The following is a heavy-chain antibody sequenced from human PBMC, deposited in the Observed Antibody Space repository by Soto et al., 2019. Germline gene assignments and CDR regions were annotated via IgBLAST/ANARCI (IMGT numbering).Heavy chain of an antibody. D-gene: IGHD3-3*01. CDR2: ISWNSGSI. Sequence: EVQLVESGGGLVQPGRSLRLSCAASGFTFDDYAMHWVRQDPGKGLEWVSGISWNSGSIGYADSVKGRFTISRDNAKNSLYLQMNSLRAEDTALYYCAKGYYDFWRDDAFDIWGQGTMVTVSS. CDR3: AKGYYDFWRDDAFDI. CDR1: GFTFDDYA. V-gene: IGHV3-9*01. J-gene: IGHJ3*02.